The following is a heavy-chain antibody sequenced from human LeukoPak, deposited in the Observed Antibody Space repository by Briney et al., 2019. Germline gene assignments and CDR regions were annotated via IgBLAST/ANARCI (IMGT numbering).Heavy chain of an antibody. V-gene: IGHV4-59*01. J-gene: IGHJ4*02. CDR2: IYYSGTT. D-gene: IGHD4-23*01. CDR3: ARDRYGGNSGEFDY. Sequence: PSETLSLTCTVSGGSISRYYWSWLRQPPGKGLEWIGYIYYSGTTNYNPALKSRVTILVDTSKNQFSLKVSSVTAADTAVYYCARDRYGGNSGEFDYWGQGTLVTVSS. CDR1: GGSISRYY.